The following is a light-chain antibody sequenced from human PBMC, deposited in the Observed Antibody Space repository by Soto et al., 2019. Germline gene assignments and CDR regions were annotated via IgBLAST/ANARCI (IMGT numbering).Light chain of an antibody. CDR2: NAS. CDR3: QQRSNVTPT. Sequence: IVLTQSPATLSLSPGERAKLSCRASQFVXRHLAWSRQIPGQAPRILXANASNMATGSPDRCSGGGSATDFTLTISSLDPEDFAVYYCQQRSNVTPTFGQGTRLEI. CDR1: QFVXRH. J-gene: IGKJ5*01. V-gene: IGKV3-11*01.